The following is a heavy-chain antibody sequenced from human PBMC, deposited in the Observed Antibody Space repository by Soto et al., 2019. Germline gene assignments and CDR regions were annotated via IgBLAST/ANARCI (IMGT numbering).Heavy chain of an antibody. J-gene: IGHJ4*02. D-gene: IGHD3-10*01. Sequence: GESLKISCRGSGYSFTSYWIGWVRQMPGKGLEWMGIIYPGDSDTRYSPSFQGQVTISADKSISTAYLQWSSLKASDTAMYYCARCYGSGSYYTPFDYWGQGTLVTVSS. V-gene: IGHV5-51*01. CDR2: IYPGDSDT. CDR3: ARCYGSGSYYTPFDY. CDR1: GYSFTSYW.